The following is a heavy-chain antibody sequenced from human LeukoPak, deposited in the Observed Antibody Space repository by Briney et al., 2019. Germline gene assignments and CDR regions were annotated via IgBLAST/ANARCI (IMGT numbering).Heavy chain of an antibody. CDR3: ARNTHYYGSGSYGMDV. D-gene: IGHD3-10*01. CDR2: INHSGST. J-gene: IGHJ6*02. V-gene: IGHV4-34*01. Sequence: SETLSLTCAVYGGSFSGYYWSWIRQPPGKGLEWIGEINHSGSTNYDPSLKSRVTISIDTSKNQFSLKLSSVTAADTAVCYCARNTHYYGSGSYGMDVWGQGTTVTVSS. CDR1: GGSFSGYY.